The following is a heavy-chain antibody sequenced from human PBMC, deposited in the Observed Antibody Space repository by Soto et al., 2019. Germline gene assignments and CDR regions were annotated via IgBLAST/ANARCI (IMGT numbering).Heavy chain of an antibody. V-gene: IGHV1-2*02. Sequence: ASVKVSCKASGYSFTKYHMHWVRQAPGQGLEWMGWINPGSGVTNQAQKFQGRVTMTRDTSITTTYMELNSLTSDDTAEYYCARVAGHKNARFDTWGQGALVTVSS. CDR2: INPGSGVT. J-gene: IGHJ4*02. CDR3: ARVAGHKNARFDT. CDR1: GYSFTKYH. D-gene: IGHD1-1*01.